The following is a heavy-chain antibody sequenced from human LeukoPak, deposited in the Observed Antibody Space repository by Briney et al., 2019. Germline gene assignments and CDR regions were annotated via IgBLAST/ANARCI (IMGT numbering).Heavy chain of an antibody. J-gene: IGHJ4*02. D-gene: IGHD3-10*01. V-gene: IGHV1-2*02. CDR2: IKPNSGDT. CDR1: GYSFADYY. CDR3: ARVSWFGELNIDY. Sequence: GASVKVSCKASGYSFADYYMHWVRQAPGQGLEWMGWIKPNSGDTRSAQKFQGRVTMTRGTSISTAYMELSRLRSDDTAVYYCARVSWFGELNIDYWGQGTLVTVSS.